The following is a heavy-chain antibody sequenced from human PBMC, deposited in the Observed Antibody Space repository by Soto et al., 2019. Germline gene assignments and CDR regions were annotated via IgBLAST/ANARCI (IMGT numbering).Heavy chain of an antibody. D-gene: IGHD6-25*01. CDR3: ATATISPVSATLYPYGMDI. CDR1: GGTFNNFA. Sequence: QVQLVQSGAEVKKPGSSVKVSCQASGGTFNNFAFTWVRQAPGQGLEWLGGIMPVFHTTNIAQTFQDRITVTADDFTTTVYMDMTSLRYDDTAVYYCATATISPVSATLYPYGMDIWGQGTTVTVSS. J-gene: IGHJ6*02. V-gene: IGHV1-69*01. CDR2: IMPVFHTT.